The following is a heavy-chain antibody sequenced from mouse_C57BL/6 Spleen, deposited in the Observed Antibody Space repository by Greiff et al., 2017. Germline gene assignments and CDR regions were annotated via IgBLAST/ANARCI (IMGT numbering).Heavy chain of an antibody. V-gene: IGHV5-4*01. CDR2: ISDGGSYT. D-gene: IGHD2-2*01. Sequence: EVQVVESGGGLVKPGGSLKLSCAASGFTFSSYAMSWVRQTPEKRLEWVATISDGGSYTYYPDNVKGRFTISRDNAKNNLYLQMSHLKSEDTAMYYCAREGSTMVTTYAMDYWGQGTSGTVSS. CDR3: AREGSTMVTTYAMDY. CDR1: GFTFSSYA. J-gene: IGHJ4*01.